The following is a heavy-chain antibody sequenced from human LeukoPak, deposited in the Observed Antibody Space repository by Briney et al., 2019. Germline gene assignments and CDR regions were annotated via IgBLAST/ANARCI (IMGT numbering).Heavy chain of an antibody. CDR1: GYRFTSYW. J-gene: IGHJ4*02. D-gene: IGHD2-2*01. CDR2: IYPGDSDT. Sequence: PGESLKISCKGSGYRFTSYWIGWVRQMPGKGLEWMGIIYPGDSDTRYSPSFQGQVTISADKSISTAYLQWSSLTASDTAMYYCATSSRGYCSSTSCYYFDYWGQGTLVTVSS. CDR3: ATSSRGYCSSTSCYYFDY. V-gene: IGHV5-51*01.